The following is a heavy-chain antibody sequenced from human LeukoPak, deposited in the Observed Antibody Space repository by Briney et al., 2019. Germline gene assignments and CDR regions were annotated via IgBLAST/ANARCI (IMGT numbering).Heavy chain of an antibody. CDR3: AKDLGYCSSTSCYIGNGY. V-gene: IGHV3-23*01. CDR1: GFTFSSYA. Sequence: GGSLRLSCAASGFTFSSYAMSWVRQAPGKGLEWVSAISGSGGSTYYADSVKGRFTISRDNSKNTLYLQMNSLRAEDTAVYYCAKDLGYCSSTSCYIGNGYWGQGTLVTVSS. CDR2: ISGSGGST. D-gene: IGHD2-2*02. J-gene: IGHJ4*02.